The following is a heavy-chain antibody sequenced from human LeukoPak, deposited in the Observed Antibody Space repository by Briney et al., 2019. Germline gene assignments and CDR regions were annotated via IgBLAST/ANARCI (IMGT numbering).Heavy chain of an antibody. CDR1: GFTFNIHG. CDR2: ISDNGGRT. J-gene: IGHJ4*02. V-gene: IGHV3-23*01. D-gene: IGHD2-2*01. CDR3: AKGYCSSTSCLKTD. Sequence: GGSLRLSCAASGFTFNIHGMSWVRQAPGKGLGWVSGISDNGGRTYYADSVKGRFTISRDNSKNTLYLQMNSLRAEDTAVYYCAKGYCSSTSCLKTDWGQGALVTVSS.